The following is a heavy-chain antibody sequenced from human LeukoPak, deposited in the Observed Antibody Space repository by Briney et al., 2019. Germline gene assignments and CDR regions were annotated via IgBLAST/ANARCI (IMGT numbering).Heavy chain of an antibody. CDR1: GGSFSGYY. D-gene: IGHD5-12*01. CDR2: INHSGST. V-gene: IGHV4-34*01. J-gene: IGHJ4*02. CDR3: ARVSGYSGYDTLDY. Sequence: SETLSLTCAVYGGSFSGYYWSWIRQPPGKGLEWIGEINHSGSTNYNPSLKSRVTISVDTSKNQFSLKLSSVTAADTAVYYCARVSGYSGYDTLDYWGQGTLVTVSS.